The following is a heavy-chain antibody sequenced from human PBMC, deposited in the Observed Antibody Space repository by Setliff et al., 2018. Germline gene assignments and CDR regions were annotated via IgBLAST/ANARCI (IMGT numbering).Heavy chain of an antibody. V-gene: IGHV1-8*02. CDR2: MNPNSGNT. CDR3: ARGRERDYNFWSGYYTYYYYGTDV. D-gene: IGHD3-3*01. J-gene: IGHJ6*02. Sequence: ASVKVSCKASGYTFTSYDINWVRQATGQGLEWMGWMNPNSGNTGYAQKFQGRVTMTRNTSISTAYMELSSLRSEDTAVYYCARGRERDYNFWSGYYTYYYYGTDVWGQGTTVTVSS. CDR1: GYTFTSYD.